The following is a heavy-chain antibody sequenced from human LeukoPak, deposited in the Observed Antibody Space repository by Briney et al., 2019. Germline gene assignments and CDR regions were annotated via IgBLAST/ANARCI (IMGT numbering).Heavy chain of an antibody. Sequence: GGSLRLSCSASGFTFSSYAMHWVRQAPGKGLEYVSAISSNGGSTYYADSVKGRFTISRDNSKNTLYLQMSSLRAEDTAVYYRVQPNSSSWYASEYFQHRGQGTLVTVSS. CDR3: VQPNSSSWYASEYFQH. D-gene: IGHD6-13*01. V-gene: IGHV3-64D*06. CDR1: GFTFSSYA. J-gene: IGHJ1*01. CDR2: ISSNGGST.